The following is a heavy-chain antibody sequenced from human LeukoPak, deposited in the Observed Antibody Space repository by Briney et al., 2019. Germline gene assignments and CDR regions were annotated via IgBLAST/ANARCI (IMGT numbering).Heavy chain of an antibody. Sequence: GGSLRLSCAASGFTFSTYAMRWVRQAPEKGLEWVSCIGGSVATTFYADSVKGRFTISRDNSKNTLYLQMNSLRVEDTAVYYCAKDGFSSGSPFYMDVWGKGITVTVSS. J-gene: IGHJ6*03. CDR3: AKDGFSSGSPFYMDV. CDR1: GFTFSTYA. CDR2: IGGSVATT. V-gene: IGHV3-23*01. D-gene: IGHD1-26*01.